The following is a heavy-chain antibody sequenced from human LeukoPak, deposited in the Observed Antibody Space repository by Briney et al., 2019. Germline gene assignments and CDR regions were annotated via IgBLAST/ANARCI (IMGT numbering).Heavy chain of an antibody. CDR2: INQDGSEK. D-gene: IGHD3-16*02. CDR3: ARGYRAPDY. Sequence: GGSLRLSCAASGFTFSSYWMSWVRQAPGKGLEWVANINQDGSEKFYVDSVKGRFTISRDNARNSLYLQMNSLRAEDTAVYYCARGYRAPDYWGQGTLVTVSP. V-gene: IGHV3-7*01. CDR1: GFTFSSYW. J-gene: IGHJ4*02.